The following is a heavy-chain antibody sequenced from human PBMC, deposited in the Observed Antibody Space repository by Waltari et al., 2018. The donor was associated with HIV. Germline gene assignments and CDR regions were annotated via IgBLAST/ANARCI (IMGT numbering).Heavy chain of an antibody. CDR1: EFTFSSYW. J-gene: IGHJ6*02. CDR2: LNQDGSKG. Sequence: EGQLVESGGGLVQPGGSLRLSCEASEFTFSSYWMVWVRLVSGKGLVWVANLNQDGSKGIYFDFFRCRFSVSRDNVRNSLFLEIKRLIVLDTAFYRCAIAYKWLLFSFYHYGLDVWGRVTTVIVSS. D-gene: IGHD3-22*01. CDR3: AIAYKWLLFSFYHYGLDV. V-gene: IGHV3-7*03.